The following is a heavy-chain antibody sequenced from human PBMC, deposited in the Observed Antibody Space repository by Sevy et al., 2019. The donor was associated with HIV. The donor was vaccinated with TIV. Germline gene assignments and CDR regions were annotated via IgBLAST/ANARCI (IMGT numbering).Heavy chain of an antibody. CDR1: GFALNSFA. V-gene: IGHV3-30*07. CDR2: LSYDAAET. J-gene: IGHJ4*02. Sequence: GGSLRLSCAASGFALNSFAMHWVRQTPDKGLEWLAVLSYDAAETYYADSVKGRFAISRDNSKNTLYLQISSLRLEDTAVYYGARAGFPSNHQEHPRLYFDFWGQGTLVTVSS. D-gene: IGHD6-6*01. CDR3: ARAGFPSNHQEHPRLYFDF.